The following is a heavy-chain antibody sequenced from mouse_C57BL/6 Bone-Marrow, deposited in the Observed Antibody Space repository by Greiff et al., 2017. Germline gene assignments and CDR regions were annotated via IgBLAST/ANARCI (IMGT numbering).Heavy chain of an antibody. Sequence: EVNLVESGPELVKPGDSVKISCKASGYSFTGYFMNWVMQSHGKSLEWIGRINPYNGDTFYNQKFKGKATLTVDKSSSTAHMELRSLTSEDSAVYYCARSDYGSSPWYFDVWGTGTTVTVSS. CDR1: GYSFTGYF. J-gene: IGHJ1*03. CDR2: INPYNGDT. D-gene: IGHD1-1*01. V-gene: IGHV1-20*01. CDR3: ARSDYGSSPWYFDV.